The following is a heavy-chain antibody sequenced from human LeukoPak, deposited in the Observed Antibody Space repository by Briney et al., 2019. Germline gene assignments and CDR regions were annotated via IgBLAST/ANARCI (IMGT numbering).Heavy chain of an antibody. CDR3: AKDQVTSMINKDFDH. Sequence: GGSLRLSCSASGFTFIHYAMNWVRQAPGKGPEYVSSISTDGGRTYYADSVEGRFTISRDNSKNTLYLQMTSLRTEDSAVYYCAKDQVTSMINKDFDHWGRGTLVTVSS. CDR1: GFTFIHYA. CDR2: ISTDGGRT. V-gene: IGHV3-64D*06. D-gene: IGHD3-16*01. J-gene: IGHJ4*02.